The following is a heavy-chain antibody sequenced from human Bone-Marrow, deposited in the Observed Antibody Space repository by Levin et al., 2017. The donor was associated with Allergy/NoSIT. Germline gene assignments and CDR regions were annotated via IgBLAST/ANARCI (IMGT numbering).Heavy chain of an antibody. CDR3: VSASGSH. CDR1: GFSLSKYW. CDR2: INQDGTNQ. Sequence: GGSLRLSCRVSGFSLSKYWMSWVRQAPGKGLERVANINQDGTNQYYADFVKGRFTISRDNAQNSVFLQMNSLRDDDTGIYYCVSASGSHWGHGTTVNVSS. D-gene: IGHD3-10*01. J-gene: IGHJ6*02. V-gene: IGHV3-7*01.